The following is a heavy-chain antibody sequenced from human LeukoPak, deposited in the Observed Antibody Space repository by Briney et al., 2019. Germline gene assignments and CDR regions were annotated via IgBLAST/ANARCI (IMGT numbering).Heavy chain of an antibody. D-gene: IGHD4-17*01. CDR2: FSSSSSYI. J-gene: IGHJ2*01. CDR1: VFIFSRYS. CDR3: ARETDYGDYGAWYFDL. Sequence: GGPLRLFCAASVFIFSRYSMNWVRQAPGKGLECVSSFSSSSSYIYYADSVKGRFTISRDNAKNSLYLQMTSLRAEDTAVYYCARETDYGDYGAWYFDLWGRGTLVTVSS. V-gene: IGHV3-21*04.